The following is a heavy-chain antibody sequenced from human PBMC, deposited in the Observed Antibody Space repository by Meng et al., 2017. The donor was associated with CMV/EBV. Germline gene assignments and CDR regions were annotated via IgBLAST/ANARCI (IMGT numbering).Heavy chain of an antibody. CDR1: GFTFSSYW. Sequence: GESLKISCAASGFTFSSYWMSWVRQAPGKGLEWVANIKQDGSGKYYVDSVKGRFTISRDNAKNSLYLQMNSLRAEDTAVYYCAREDCSSTSCYTGYYGMDVWGQGTTVTVSS. CDR3: AREDCSSTSCYTGYYGMDV. CDR2: IKQDGSGK. V-gene: IGHV3-7*01. J-gene: IGHJ6*02. D-gene: IGHD2-2*02.